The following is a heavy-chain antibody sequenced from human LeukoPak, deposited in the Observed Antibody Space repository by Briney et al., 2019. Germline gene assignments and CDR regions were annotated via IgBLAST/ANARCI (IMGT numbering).Heavy chain of an antibody. J-gene: IGHJ4*02. CDR1: GESLSGHY. V-gene: IGHV4-34*01. CDR2: INHSGST. CDR3: AANNPVVPAAMPLGY. Sequence: KTSETLSLTCAVYGESLSGHYWTWIRQPPGKGLEWIGEINHSGSTNYNPSLKSRVTISVDTSKNQFSLKLSSVTAADTAVYYCAANNPVVPAAMPLGYWGQGTLVTVSS. D-gene: IGHD2-2*01.